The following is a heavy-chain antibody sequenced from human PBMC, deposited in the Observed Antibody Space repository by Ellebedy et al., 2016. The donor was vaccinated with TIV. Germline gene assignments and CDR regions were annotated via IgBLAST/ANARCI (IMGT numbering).Heavy chain of an antibody. CDR1: GYTFSSYG. CDR2: INPSAGSI. J-gene: IGHJ4*02. Sequence: ASVKVSCKASGYTFSSYGITWVRQAPGQGLEWMGMINPSAGSITYAQKFQGRVTMTRDTSTGTVYMELSSLRSEDTAVYYCARGPRGGDDDWGQGTLVTVSS. V-gene: IGHV1-46*01. D-gene: IGHD3-16*01. CDR3: ARGPRGGDDD.